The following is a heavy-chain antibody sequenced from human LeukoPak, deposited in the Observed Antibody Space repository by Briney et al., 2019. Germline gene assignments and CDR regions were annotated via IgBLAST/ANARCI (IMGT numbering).Heavy chain of an antibody. V-gene: IGHV3-23*01. J-gene: IGHJ2*01. Sequence: PGRSLRLSCAASGFTFSSYAMSWVRQAPGKGLEWVSAISGSGGSTYYADSVKGRFTISRDNSKNTLYLQMNSLRVEDTAVYYCARERSDDYSNSWYFDLWGRGTLVTVSS. CDR2: ISGSGGST. D-gene: IGHD4-11*01. CDR1: GFTFSSYA. CDR3: ARERSDDYSNSWYFDL.